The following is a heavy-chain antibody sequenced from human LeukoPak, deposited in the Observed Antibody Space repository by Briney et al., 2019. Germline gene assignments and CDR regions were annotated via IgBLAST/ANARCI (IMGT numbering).Heavy chain of an antibody. CDR1: GFTFSSYG. CDR3: AKASLEGIQLSSFDY. CDR2: IRYDGSNK. Sequence: GGSLRLSCAASGFTFSSYGMHWVRQAPGKGLEWVAFIRYDGSNKYYADSVKGRFTISRDNSKNTLYLQMNSLRAEDTAVYYCAKASLEGIQLSSFDYWGQGTLVTVSS. D-gene: IGHD5-18*01. V-gene: IGHV3-30*02. J-gene: IGHJ4*02.